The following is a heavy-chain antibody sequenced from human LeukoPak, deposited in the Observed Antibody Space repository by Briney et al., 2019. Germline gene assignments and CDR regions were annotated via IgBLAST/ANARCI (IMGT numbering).Heavy chain of an antibody. D-gene: IGHD3-22*01. CDR1: GGSFSGYY. V-gene: IGHV4-34*01. Sequence: SETLSLTCAVYGGSFSGYYWSWIRQPPGKGLEWIGEINHSGSTNYNPSLKSRVTISVDTSKNQFSLKLSSVTAADTAVYYCAKDRHDSSGYYPFDYWGQGTLVTVSS. J-gene: IGHJ4*02. CDR3: AKDRHDSSGYYPFDY. CDR2: INHSGST.